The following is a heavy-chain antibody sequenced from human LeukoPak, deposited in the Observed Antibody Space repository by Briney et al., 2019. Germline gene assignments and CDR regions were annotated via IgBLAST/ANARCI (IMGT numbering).Heavy chain of an antibody. Sequence: GGSLRLSCAASGFTFSDYNMNWVRQAPGKGLEWVSSINSDGSYIYYADSVKGRFTISRDNGENSLFLQVNSLRAEDTAVYYCVRDVGYDSSPYFDYWGQGTLVTVSS. CDR1: GFTFSDYN. V-gene: IGHV3-21*06. CDR3: VRDVGYDSSPYFDY. D-gene: IGHD3-22*01. CDR2: INSDGSYI. J-gene: IGHJ4*02.